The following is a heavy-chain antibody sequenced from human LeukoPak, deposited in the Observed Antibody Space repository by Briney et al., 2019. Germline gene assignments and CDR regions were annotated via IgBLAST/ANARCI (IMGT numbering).Heavy chain of an antibody. V-gene: IGHV4-61*02. CDR2: IYTSEST. CDR1: GGSISSSNYY. D-gene: IGHD5-12*01. CDR3: ASSLYSGYDYSFDY. Sequence: PSQTLSLTCSVSGGSISSSNYYWSWIRQPAGKGLEWIGRIYTSESTNYNPSLKSRVTISVDTSRNQFSLKLSSVTAADTAVYYCASSLYSGYDYSFDYWGQGTLVTVSS. J-gene: IGHJ4*02.